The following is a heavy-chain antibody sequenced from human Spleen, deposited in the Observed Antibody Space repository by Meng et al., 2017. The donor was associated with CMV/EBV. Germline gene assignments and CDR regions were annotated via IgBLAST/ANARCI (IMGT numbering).Heavy chain of an antibody. D-gene: IGHD3-10*01. J-gene: IGHJ6*02. CDR1: GFAVGRNY. Sequence: GGSLRLSCAASGFAVGRNYMSWVRQASGEGLEWVSSIFSHGSTYYADSVKGRFTISRDTSNNMLYLQMNRLRAEDTALYYCASDYGSGSNIAYHYYYGLGVWGQGTTVTVS. V-gene: IGHV3-53*01. CDR3: ASDYGSGSNIAYHYYYGLGV. CDR2: IFSHGST.